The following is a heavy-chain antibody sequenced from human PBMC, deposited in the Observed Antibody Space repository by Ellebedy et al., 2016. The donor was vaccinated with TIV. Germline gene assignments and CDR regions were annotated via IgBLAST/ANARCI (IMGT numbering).Heavy chain of an antibody. J-gene: IGHJ4*02. CDR3: ARARSSGWLHTPDY. V-gene: IGHV1-46*04. D-gene: IGHD6-19*01. CDR2: INPSSGST. Sequence: AASLKVSCKASGYTFSNYFVHWVRQAPGQGLEWMGIINPSSGSTTYAQKLQGRLTMTRDTSTSTVYMELSSLRSEDTAVYYCARARSSGWLHTPDYWGQGLLVTVSS. CDR1: GYTFSNYF.